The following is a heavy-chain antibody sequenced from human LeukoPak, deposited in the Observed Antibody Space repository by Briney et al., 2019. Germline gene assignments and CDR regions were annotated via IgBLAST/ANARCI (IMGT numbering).Heavy chain of an antibody. V-gene: IGHV3-43*02. CDR3: ATWAFYHNLDV. CDR1: GFTLGAFA. Sequence: HSGGSLRLSCAASGFTLGAFAMHWVRQAPGKGLEWVSLINKDGSNTYYADSVKGRFTISRDNSKDSLYLQISSLRTEDSALYYCATWAFYHNLDVWGQGITVIVSS. D-gene: IGHD1-14*01. CDR2: INKDGSNT. J-gene: IGHJ6*02.